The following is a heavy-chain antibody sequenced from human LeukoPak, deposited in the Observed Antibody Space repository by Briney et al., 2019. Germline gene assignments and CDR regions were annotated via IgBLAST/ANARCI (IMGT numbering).Heavy chain of an antibody. D-gene: IGHD3-22*01. V-gene: IGHV3-23*01. CDR1: GFTFSSYA. CDR3: AKKDYYDSSGYENFDY. J-gene: IGHJ4*02. Sequence: GGSLRLSCAAPGFTFSSYAMSWVRQAPGKGLEWVSAISGSGGSTYCADSVKGRFTISRDNSKNTLYLQMNSLRAEDTAVYYCAKKDYYDSSGYENFDYWGQGTLVTVSS. CDR2: ISGSGGST.